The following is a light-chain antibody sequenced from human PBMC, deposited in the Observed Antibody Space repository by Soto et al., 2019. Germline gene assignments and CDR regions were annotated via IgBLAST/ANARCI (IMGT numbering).Light chain of an antibody. CDR1: QSIGST. J-gene: IGKJ5*01. Sequence: EIVMTQSPSTLSVSAGDRATITCRASQSIGSTLAWYQQKPGQAPRLLIYEASSIETGIPVRFSGSGSGTEFTLTISSLQPDDFAAYYCQQYISYPFAFGPGTQLDIK. CDR3: QQYISYPFA. V-gene: IGKV1-5*01. CDR2: EAS.